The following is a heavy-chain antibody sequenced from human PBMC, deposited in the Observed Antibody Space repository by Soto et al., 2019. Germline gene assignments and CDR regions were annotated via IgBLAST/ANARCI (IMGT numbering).Heavy chain of an antibody. CDR1: GFTFRNFA. J-gene: IGHJ5*01. CDR3: AKDKPVGATPGWFDS. Sequence: EVQLLESGGGFVQPGWSLRLSCESSGFTFRNFAMSWVRQAPGQGLEWVSSILGSGDSTYYADSVKGRFSISRDNSKNTLYLQMNSLRAEDTAIYYCAKDKPVGATPGWFDSWGQGTLVIISS. V-gene: IGHV3-23*01. CDR2: ILGSGDST. D-gene: IGHD1-26*01.